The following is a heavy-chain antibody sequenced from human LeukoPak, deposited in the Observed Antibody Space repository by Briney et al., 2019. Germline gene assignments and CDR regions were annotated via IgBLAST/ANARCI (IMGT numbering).Heavy chain of an antibody. CDR2: ISSGSTYT. Sequence: PGGSLRLSCAASGFTFTDHYMSWIRQAPGKGLEWVSYISSGSTYTNYADSVKGRFTISRDNAKNLLYLQMNSLRAEDTAVYYCASRIGNARFDYWGRGTLVTVSS. CDR3: ASRIGNARFDY. J-gene: IGHJ4*02. CDR1: GFTFTDHY. V-gene: IGHV3-11*06. D-gene: IGHD1-1*01.